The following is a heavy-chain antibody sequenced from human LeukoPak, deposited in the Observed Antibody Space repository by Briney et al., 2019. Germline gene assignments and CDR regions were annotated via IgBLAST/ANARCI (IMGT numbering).Heavy chain of an antibody. CDR1: GYTFTNNW. V-gene: IGHV5-51*01. Sequence: GEALKISCKAPGYTFTNNWIGWVRQMPGKGLEWMGRIFPGDYDTRYSPAFQGQVTITADRSINTVYLQWNSLRASDSAIYYCVKSWCRGILVCPDYWGQGTVVTVSS. CDR2: IFPGDYDT. J-gene: IGHJ4*02. D-gene: IGHD3-16*02. CDR3: VKSWCRGILVCPDY.